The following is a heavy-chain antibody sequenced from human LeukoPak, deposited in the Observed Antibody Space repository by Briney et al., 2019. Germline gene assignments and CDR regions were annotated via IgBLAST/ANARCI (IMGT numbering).Heavy chain of an antibody. Sequence: GGSLRLSCTTSGFIFDDYAMHWVRQAPGKGLEWVSGISWNSDNIGFADSVKGRFTISRDNAKNSLYLQMNSLRAEDTAVYYCAKDEIGILTGYADYWGQGTLVTVSS. CDR3: AKDEIGILTGYADY. CDR2: ISWNSDNI. V-gene: IGHV3-9*01. D-gene: IGHD3-9*01. J-gene: IGHJ4*02. CDR1: GFIFDDYA.